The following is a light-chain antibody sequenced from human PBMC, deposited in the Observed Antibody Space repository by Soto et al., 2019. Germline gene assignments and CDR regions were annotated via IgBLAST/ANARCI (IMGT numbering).Light chain of an antibody. CDR2: AAS. J-gene: IGKJ1*01. CDR1: QGIRND. V-gene: IGKV1-6*01. CDR3: LQDYNYPRT. Sequence: AIQMTQSPSSLSASVGDRVTITCRASQGIRNDLGWYQQKPGKAPKLLIYAASTLHSGVPSRLSGSGSGTDFTLTISSLQAEDFATYYCLQDYNYPRTFGQGTKVEIQ.